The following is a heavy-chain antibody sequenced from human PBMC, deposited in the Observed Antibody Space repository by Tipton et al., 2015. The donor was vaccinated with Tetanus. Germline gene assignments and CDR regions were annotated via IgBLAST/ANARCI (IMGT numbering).Heavy chain of an antibody. Sequence: TLSLTCTVSGDSLVRGGYYWTWIRHLPGKGLEWIGYIYRTGAAHYNPSLKSRVTLSVDMSRNQFFLKMISMTAADTAVYFCARDFGSNHNWFDPWGQGTPVTVSS. V-gene: IGHV4-31*03. D-gene: IGHD6-13*01. CDR3: ARDFGSNHNWFDP. J-gene: IGHJ5*02. CDR2: IYRTGAA. CDR1: GDSLVRGGYY.